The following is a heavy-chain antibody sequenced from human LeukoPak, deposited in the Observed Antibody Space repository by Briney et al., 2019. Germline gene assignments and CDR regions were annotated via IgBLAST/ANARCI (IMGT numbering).Heavy chain of an antibody. J-gene: IGHJ4*02. CDR1: GGSISSSSYY. CDR3: ASYSYRVSVGFDY. CDR2: IYYSGST. Sequence: PSETLSLTCTVSGGSISSSSYYWGWIRQPPGKGLEWIGSIYYSGSTYYNPSLKSRVTISVDTSKNQFSLKLSSVTAADTAVYYCASYSYRVSVGFDYWGQGTLVTVSS. V-gene: IGHV4-39*07. D-gene: IGHD5-18*01.